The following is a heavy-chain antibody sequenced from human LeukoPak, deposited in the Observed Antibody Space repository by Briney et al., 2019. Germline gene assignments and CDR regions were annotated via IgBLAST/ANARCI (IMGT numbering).Heavy chain of an antibody. CDR1: GFXFSDYY. Sequence: PGGSLRLSCGASGFXFSDYYIGWIRQAPGKGLEWVSYISTSSTYTNYADSVKGRFIISRDNAKNSLYLQMNSLRAEDTAVYYCARYYGDHYYFDYWGQGTLVTVSS. CDR3: ARYYGDHYYFDY. V-gene: IGHV3-11*06. J-gene: IGHJ4*02. CDR2: ISTSSTYT. D-gene: IGHD4-17*01.